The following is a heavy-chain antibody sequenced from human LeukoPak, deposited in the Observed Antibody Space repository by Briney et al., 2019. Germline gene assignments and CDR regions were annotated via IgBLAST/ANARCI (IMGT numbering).Heavy chain of an antibody. V-gene: IGHV3-21*01. CDR2: ISSSSSYI. D-gene: IGHD3-10*01. J-gene: IGHJ4*02. CDR3: ARGFDNYYALPGGY. Sequence: GGSLRLSCAASGFTFSSYSMNWVRQAPGKGLEWVSSISSSSSYIYYADSVKARFTISRDNAKKSLYLQMNSLRAEDTAVYYCARGFDNYYALPGGYWGQGTLVTVSS. CDR1: GFTFSSYS.